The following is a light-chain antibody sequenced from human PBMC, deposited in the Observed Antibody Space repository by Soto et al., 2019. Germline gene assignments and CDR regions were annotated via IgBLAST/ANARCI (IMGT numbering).Light chain of an antibody. Sequence: EIVMTQSPATLSVSPGERATLSCRASQSVSSNLAWYQQKPGQAPRLLIYGASTRATGIPARFSGSGSATEFTLTISSLQSEDFAVYFFQQYNNWPPFTFGPGTRVDIK. CDR2: GAS. J-gene: IGKJ3*01. V-gene: IGKV3-15*01. CDR3: QQYNNWPPFT. CDR1: QSVSSN.